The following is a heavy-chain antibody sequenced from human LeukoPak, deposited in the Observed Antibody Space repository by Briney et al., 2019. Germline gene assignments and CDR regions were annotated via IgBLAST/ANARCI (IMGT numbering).Heavy chain of an antibody. J-gene: IGHJ3*02. CDR1: GYSISRGYY. CDR2: IYHSGKT. Sequence: SETLSLTCTVSGYSISRGYYWGWIRQPPGKGLEWIGSIYHSGKTYYNPSLKSRVTISVDTSKNQFSLNLSSVTAADTAVYYCARVFGSGYDFRGAFDIWGQGTMVTVSS. CDR3: ARVFGSGYDFRGAFDI. D-gene: IGHD5-12*01. V-gene: IGHV4-38-2*02.